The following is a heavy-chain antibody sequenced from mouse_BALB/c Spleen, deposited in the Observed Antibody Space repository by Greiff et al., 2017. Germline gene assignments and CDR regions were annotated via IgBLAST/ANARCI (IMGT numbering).Heavy chain of an antibody. CDR1: GYAFSSYW. J-gene: IGHJ2*01. D-gene: IGHD1-1*02. Sequence: QVQLQQSGAELVRPGSSVKISCTASGYAFSSYWMNWVKQRPGEGHEWIGQIYPGDGDTNYNGKFKGKATLTADKSSSTAYMQLSSLTSEDSAVYFCASSNYGHRFDYWGQGTPLTVSA. V-gene: IGHV1-80*01. CDR3: ASSNYGHRFDY. CDR2: IYPGDGDT.